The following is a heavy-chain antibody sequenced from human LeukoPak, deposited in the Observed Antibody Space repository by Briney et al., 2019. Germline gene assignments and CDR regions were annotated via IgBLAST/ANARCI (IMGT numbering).Heavy chain of an antibody. CDR2: INPSGGST. V-gene: IGHV1-46*01. CDR1: GYTFTSYY. J-gene: IGHJ4*02. Sequence: PSVKVSCKASGYTFTSYYMHWVRQAPGQGLEWMGIINPSGGSTSYAQKFQGRVIMTRDMSTSTVYMELSSLRSEDTAVYYCARVGHISGYSIDYWGQGTLVTVSS. CDR3: ARVGHISGYSIDY. D-gene: IGHD3-22*01.